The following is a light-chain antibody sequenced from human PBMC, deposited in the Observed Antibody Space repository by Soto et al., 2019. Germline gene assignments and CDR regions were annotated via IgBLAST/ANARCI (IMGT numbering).Light chain of an antibody. CDR3: QSLDRGQSYDNRLSGV. J-gene: IGLJ3*02. CDR2: AND. V-gene: IGLV1-40*01. CDR1: IGADFD. Sequence: QSVLTQPPSVSGAPGKRVIISCTNIGADFDVLWYQQLPGTAPKLLINANDNRPAGVTDRFSGSRSGSSASLAITGLRAEDEATYYCQSLDRGQSYDNRLSGVFGGGTKVTVL.